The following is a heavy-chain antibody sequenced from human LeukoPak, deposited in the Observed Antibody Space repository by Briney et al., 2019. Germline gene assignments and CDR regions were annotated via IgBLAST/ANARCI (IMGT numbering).Heavy chain of an antibody. CDR3: ARMYYYGSGSDYLNWFDP. D-gene: IGHD3-10*01. V-gene: IGHV4-39*07. Sequence: PSETLSLTCTVSGGSISGSGYYWAWIRQPPGKGLEWIGSRYSSGHTYYNPSLKSRVTISVHTSKNQFSLKLSSVTAADTAIYFCARMYYYGSGSDYLNWFDPWGQGTLVTVSS. J-gene: IGHJ5*02. CDR2: RYSSGHT. CDR1: GGSISGSGYY.